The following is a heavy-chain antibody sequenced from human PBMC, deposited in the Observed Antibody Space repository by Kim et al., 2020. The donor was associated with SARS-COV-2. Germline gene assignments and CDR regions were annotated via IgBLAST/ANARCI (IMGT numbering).Heavy chain of an antibody. CDR2: ISSSSSYI. CDR3: ARVGYDILTGYGVGTYYFDY. J-gene: IGHJ4*02. CDR1: GFTFSSYS. V-gene: IGHV3-21*01. Sequence: GGSLRLSCAASGFTFSSYSMNWVRQAPGKGLEWVSSISSSSSYIYYADSVKGRFTISRDNAKNSLYLQMNSLRAEDTAVYYCARVGYDILTGYGVGTYYFDYWGQGTLVTVSS. D-gene: IGHD3-9*01.